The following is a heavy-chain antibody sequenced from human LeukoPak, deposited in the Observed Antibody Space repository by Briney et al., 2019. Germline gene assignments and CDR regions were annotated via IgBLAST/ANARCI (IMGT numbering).Heavy chain of an antibody. D-gene: IGHD4-17*01. J-gene: IGHJ2*01. CDR1: GYTFTGYY. CDR2: ISLNSGGT. Sequence: ASVKVSCKASGYTFTGYYIHWVRQAPGQGLEWMGWISLNSGGTNYAQKFQGRVTMTRDTSISTVYMELSRMRSDDTAVYYCAKGGGPYGDYYWYFDLWGRGTLVIVSS. V-gene: IGHV1-2*02. CDR3: AKGGGPYGDYYWYFDL.